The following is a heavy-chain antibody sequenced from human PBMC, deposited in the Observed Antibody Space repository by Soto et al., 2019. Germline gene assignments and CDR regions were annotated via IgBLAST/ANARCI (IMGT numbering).Heavy chain of an antibody. CDR1: GYTFTGYA. Sequence: ASVKVSCKASGYTFTGYAMHWVRQAPGQRLEWMGWINAGNGNTKYSQKFQGRVTITRDTSASTAYMELSSLRSEDTAVYYCARGSITMVRGVTNNWFDPWGQGTLVTVSS. J-gene: IGHJ5*02. CDR3: ARGSITMVRGVTNNWFDP. CDR2: INAGNGNT. D-gene: IGHD3-10*01. V-gene: IGHV1-3*01.